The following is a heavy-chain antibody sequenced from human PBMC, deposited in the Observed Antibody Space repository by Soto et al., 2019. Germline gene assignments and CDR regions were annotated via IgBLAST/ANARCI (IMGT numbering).Heavy chain of an antibody. J-gene: IGHJ4*02. CDR2: ISGGGSST. Sequence: GGSLRLSCAASGFTFRKYGMSWVRQAPGKGLEWVSTISGGGSSTYYADSVKGRFTISRDNSKNRLYLRMNSLRVEDTAVYYCAKTKEYCSSDSCRPYDYWGQGTLVTVSS. V-gene: IGHV3-23*01. D-gene: IGHD2-2*01. CDR1: GFTFRKYG. CDR3: AKTKEYCSSDSCRPYDY.